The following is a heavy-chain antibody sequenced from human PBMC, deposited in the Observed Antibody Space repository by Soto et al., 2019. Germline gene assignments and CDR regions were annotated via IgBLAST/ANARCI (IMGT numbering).Heavy chain of an antibody. CDR1: GFTFSSYA. D-gene: IGHD1-26*01. CDR2: ISGSGGST. V-gene: IGHV3-23*01. Sequence: GGSLRLSCAASGFTFSSYAMSWVRQAPGKGLEWVSAISGSGGSTYYADSVKGRFTISRDNSKNTLYLQMNSLRAEDTTVYYCAKDKWELHTSAGGMDVWGQGTTVTVSS. CDR3: AKDKWELHTSAGGMDV. J-gene: IGHJ6*02.